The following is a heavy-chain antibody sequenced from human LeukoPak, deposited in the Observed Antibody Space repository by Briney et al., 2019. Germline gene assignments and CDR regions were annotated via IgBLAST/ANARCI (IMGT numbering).Heavy chain of an antibody. V-gene: IGHV1-69*13. CDR3: AGPRAPDILTGLWESLDV. CDR1: GGTFSSYA. D-gene: IGHD3-9*01. CDR2: IIPIFGTA. J-gene: IGHJ6*04. Sequence: SVKVSCKASGGTFSSYAISWVRQAPGQGLEWMGGIIPIFGTANYAQKFQGRVTITADESTSTAYMELSSLRSEDTAVYYCAGPRAPDILTGLWESLDVWGKGTTVTISS.